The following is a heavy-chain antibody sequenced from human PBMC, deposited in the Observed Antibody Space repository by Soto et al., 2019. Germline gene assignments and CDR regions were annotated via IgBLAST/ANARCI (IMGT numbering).Heavy chain of an antibody. D-gene: IGHD3-22*01. CDR2: INPSGGST. CDR3: ARRAGEVVVITSADYYFDY. CDR1: GYTFTSYY. V-gene: IGHV1-46*01. Sequence: GASVKVSCKASGYTFTSYYMHWVRQAPGQGLEWMGIINPSGGSTSYAQKFQGRVTMTRDTSTSTVYMELSSLRSEDTAVYYCARRAGEVVVITSADYYFDYWGQGTLVTVSS. J-gene: IGHJ4*02.